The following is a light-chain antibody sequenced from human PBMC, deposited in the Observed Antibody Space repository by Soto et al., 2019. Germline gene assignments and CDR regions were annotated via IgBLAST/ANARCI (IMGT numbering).Light chain of an antibody. J-gene: IGLJ2*01. CDR1: SSDVGDHNS. Sequence: QSALTQPASVSGSPGQSITISCTGTSSDVGDHNSVSWYQQQPGKAPKLMIYAVSNRPSGVSNRFSGSKSGNTASLTISGLQAEDEADYYCQSYDSSLSGVVFGGGTKVTVL. V-gene: IGLV2-14*03. CDR2: AVS. CDR3: QSYDSSLSGVV.